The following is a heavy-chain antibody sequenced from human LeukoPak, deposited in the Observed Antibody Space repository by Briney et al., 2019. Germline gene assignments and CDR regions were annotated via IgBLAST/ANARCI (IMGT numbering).Heavy chain of an antibody. CDR2: IYYSGST. V-gene: IGHV4-59*12. Sequence: KASETLSLTCTVSGGSLSSYFWSWIRQPPGKGLEWIGFIYYSGSTNYNPSLKSRVTMSVDTSKNQFSLKVTSVTAADTAVYYCVRVSVVYGMDVWGRGTTVTVSS. J-gene: IGHJ6*02. CDR1: GGSLSSYF. CDR3: VRVSVVYGMDV.